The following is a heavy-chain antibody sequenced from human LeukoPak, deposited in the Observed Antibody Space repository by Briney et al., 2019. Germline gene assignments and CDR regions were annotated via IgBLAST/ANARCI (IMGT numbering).Heavy chain of an antibody. D-gene: IGHD3-10*01. V-gene: IGHV5-51*01. J-gene: IGHJ4*02. CDR1: GYIFTNYW. Sequence: GESLKISCQVSGYIFTNYWIGWVRQLPGKGLESMGIIYPADSDTTYSPSFPGPVTISADKSISTVYLQWSSLRASDTAMYYCARQSRDGSKTRGYFFDYWGQGTLVTVSS. CDR3: ARQSRDGSKTRGYFFDY. CDR2: IYPADSDT.